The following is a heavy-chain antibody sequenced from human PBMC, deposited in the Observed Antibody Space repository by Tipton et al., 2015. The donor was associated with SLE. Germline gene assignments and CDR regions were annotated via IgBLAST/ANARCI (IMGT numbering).Heavy chain of an antibody. J-gene: IGHJ2*01. D-gene: IGHD2-8*01. CDR2: IYYSGST. Sequence: GLVKPSETLSLTCTVSGGSISSSSYYWGWIRQPPGKGLEWIGSIYYSGSTYYNPSLKSRVTISVDTSKNQFSLKLGSVTAADTAVYYCARCTPHWYFDLWGRGTLVTVSS. CDR3: ARCTPHWYFDL. V-gene: IGHV4-39*07. CDR1: GGSISSSSYY.